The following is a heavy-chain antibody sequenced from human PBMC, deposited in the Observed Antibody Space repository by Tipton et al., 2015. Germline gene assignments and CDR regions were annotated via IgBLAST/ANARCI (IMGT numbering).Heavy chain of an antibody. Sequence: SLRLSCAASGFTFDDYAMHWVRQAPGKGLEWVSGINWNSGSIGYADSVKGRFTSSRDNSKNSLYLQMTSLRAEDTALYYCAKDRGDFWSGLHGLDVWGQGTTVTVSS. D-gene: IGHD3-3*01. CDR3: AKDRGDFWSGLHGLDV. CDR1: GFTFDDYA. V-gene: IGHV3-9*01. J-gene: IGHJ6*02. CDR2: INWNSGSI.